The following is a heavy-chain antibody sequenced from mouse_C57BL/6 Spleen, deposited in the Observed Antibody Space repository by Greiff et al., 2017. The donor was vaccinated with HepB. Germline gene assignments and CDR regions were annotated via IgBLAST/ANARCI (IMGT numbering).Heavy chain of an antibody. V-gene: IGHV14-1*01. J-gene: IGHJ3*01. CDR1: GFNIKDYY. CDR2: IDPEDGDT. CDR3: TVYYYGSSYVGCAY. Sequence: EVQGVESGAELVRPGASVKLSCTASGFNIKDYYMHWVKQRPEQGLEWIGRIDPEDGDTEYAPKFQGKATMTADTSSNTAYLQLSSLTSEDTAVSYCTVYYYGSSYVGCAYWGQGTLVTVSA. D-gene: IGHD1-1*01.